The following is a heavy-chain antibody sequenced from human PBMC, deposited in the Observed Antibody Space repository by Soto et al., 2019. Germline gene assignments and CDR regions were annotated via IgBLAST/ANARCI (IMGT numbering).Heavy chain of an antibody. J-gene: IGHJ6*02. CDR2: IIPISGTA. CDR3: ARSQGSSTSLEIYYYYYYGMDV. V-gene: IGHV1-69*13. D-gene: IGHD2-2*01. CDR1: GGTFSSYA. Sequence: SVKISCKASGGTFSSYAISWVRQAPGQGLERMGGIIPISGTANYAQKFQGRVTITADESTSTAYMELSSLRSEDTAVYYCARSQGSSTSLEIYYYYYYGMDVWGQGTTVTVSS.